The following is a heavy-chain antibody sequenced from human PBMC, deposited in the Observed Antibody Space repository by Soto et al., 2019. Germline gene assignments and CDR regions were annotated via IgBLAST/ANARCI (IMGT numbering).Heavy chain of an antibody. D-gene: IGHD3-10*01. Sequence: GPVKVSCKASGYTFTNYYMHWVRQAPGQGLEWMGIIYPSGGSTRNAQKFQGRVTMTRDTSTSTVYMELSSLRSEDTAVYYCARDFSGPMDYWGRGTLVTVSS. CDR2: IYPSGGST. CDR1: GYTFTNYY. CDR3: ARDFSGPMDY. V-gene: IGHV1-46*01. J-gene: IGHJ4*02.